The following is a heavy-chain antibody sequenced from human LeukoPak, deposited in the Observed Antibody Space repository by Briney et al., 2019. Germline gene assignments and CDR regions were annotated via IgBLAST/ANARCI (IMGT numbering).Heavy chain of an antibody. V-gene: IGHV3-48*04. J-gene: IGHJ4*02. CDR1: GFAFSNYG. D-gene: IGHD1-26*01. CDR2: IGSGGGTI. Sequence: PGGSLRLSCAASGFAFSNYGMSWVRQSPGKGLEWVSYIGSGGGTISYADSVKGRFTISRDNAKNTLYLQMNSLRAEDTGVYYCARAGSYRFDYWGQGTLVTVSS. CDR3: ARAGSYRFDY.